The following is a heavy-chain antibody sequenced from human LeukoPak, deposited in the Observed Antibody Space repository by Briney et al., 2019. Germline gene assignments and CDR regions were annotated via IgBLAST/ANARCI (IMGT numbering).Heavy chain of an antibody. CDR3: AKNYDILTGYYNPIGDFDY. CDR1: GFTFSSYW. Sequence: PGGSLRLSCAASGFTFSSYWMSWVRQAPGKGLEWVANIKQDGSEKYYVDSVKGRFTISRDNSKNTLYLQMNSLRAEDTAVYYCAKNYDILTGYYNPIGDFDYWGQGTLVTVSS. CDR2: IKQDGSEK. D-gene: IGHD3-9*01. V-gene: IGHV3-7*03. J-gene: IGHJ4*02.